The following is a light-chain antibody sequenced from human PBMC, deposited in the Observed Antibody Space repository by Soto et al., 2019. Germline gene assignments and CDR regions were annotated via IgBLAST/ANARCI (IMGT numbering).Light chain of an antibody. V-gene: IGLV1-40*01. CDR3: QSYVDSLSGHYV. J-gene: IGLJ1*01. CDR2: GNT. Sequence: QSVLTQPPSVSGAPGQRVTISCTGSSSNIGSTYDVQWYQQIPGTAPKLPIHGNTNRHSGIPDRFSGSKSGTSASLAIPGLQADDDAEYYYQSYVDSLSGHYVFGTGTKVTVL. CDR1: SSNIGSTYD.